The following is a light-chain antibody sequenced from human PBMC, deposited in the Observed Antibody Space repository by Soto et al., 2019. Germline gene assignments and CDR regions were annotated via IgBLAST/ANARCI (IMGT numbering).Light chain of an antibody. J-gene: IGKJ1*01. CDR2: AAS. CDR1: QSINKY. V-gene: IGKV1-39*01. Sequence: DIQMTQSPSSLSASVGDRVTITCRASQSINKYINWYQKKPGKAPKLLIHAASSLHSGVPSTFSGSGSGTDFALTISSLQPEDFATYYCHQTAANPWTFAQGTKVEIK. CDR3: HQTAANPWT.